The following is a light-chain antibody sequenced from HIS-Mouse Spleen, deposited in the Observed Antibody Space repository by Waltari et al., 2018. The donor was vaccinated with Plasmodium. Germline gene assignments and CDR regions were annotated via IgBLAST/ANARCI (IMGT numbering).Light chain of an antibody. CDR3: SSYAGSNNLV. CDR2: EVS. Sequence: QSALTQPPSASGSPGQSVTISCTGTSSDVGGYNYVSWYQQHPGKAPQFMIYEVSKRPSGVPDRFSGSKTGNTASRTVSGLQAEDEADYYCSSYAGSNNLVFGGGTKLTVL. CDR1: SSDVGGYNY. V-gene: IGLV2-8*01. J-gene: IGLJ2*01.